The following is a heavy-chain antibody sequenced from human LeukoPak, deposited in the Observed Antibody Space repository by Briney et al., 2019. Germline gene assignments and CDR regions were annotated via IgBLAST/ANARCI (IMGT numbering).Heavy chain of an antibody. J-gene: IGHJ4*02. CDR2: ISSSSSYI. V-gene: IGHV3-21*01. CDR3: ASGTNYYDSSGYFY. CDR1: GFTFSSYG. Sequence: GGSLRLSCAASGFTFSSYGMTWVRQAPGKGLEWVSSISSSSSYIYYADSVKGRFTISRNNAKNSLYLQMNSLRAEDTAVYYCASGTNYYDSSGYFYWGQGTLVTVSP. D-gene: IGHD3-22*01.